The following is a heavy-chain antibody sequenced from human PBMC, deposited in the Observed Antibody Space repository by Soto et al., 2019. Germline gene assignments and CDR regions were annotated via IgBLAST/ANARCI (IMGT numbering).Heavy chain of an antibody. J-gene: IGHJ3*02. D-gene: IGHD3-10*01. V-gene: IGHV4-31*03. CDR2: IYYSGST. Sequence: PSETLSLTCTVSGGSISSGGYYWSWIRQHPGKGLEWIGYIYYSGSTYYNPSLKSRVTISVDTSKNQFSLKLSSVTAADTAVYYCARDRLYYYGSGSYPPPDAFDIWGQGTMVNVSS. CDR3: ARDRLYYYGSGSYPPPDAFDI. CDR1: GGSISSGGYY.